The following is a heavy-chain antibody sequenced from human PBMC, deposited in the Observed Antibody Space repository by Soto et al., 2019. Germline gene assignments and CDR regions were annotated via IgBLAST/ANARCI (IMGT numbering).Heavy chain of an antibody. Sequence: EVQLLESGGGLVQPGGSLRLSCAASGLSFSNYAMSWVRQAPGKGLEWVSAIDGPGENTHYADSVKGRFTFSRDNSKNTLYLQMKSLRAEDTAVYYCAKQVTAWYNDAFDMWGQGTRVTVSS. CDR1: GLSFSNYA. CDR2: IDGPGENT. J-gene: IGHJ3*02. V-gene: IGHV3-23*01. CDR3: AKQVTAWYNDAFDM. D-gene: IGHD1-1*01.